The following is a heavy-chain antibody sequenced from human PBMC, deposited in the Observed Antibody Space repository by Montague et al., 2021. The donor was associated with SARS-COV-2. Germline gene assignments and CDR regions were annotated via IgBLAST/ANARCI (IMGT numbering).Heavy chain of an antibody. CDR2: MHFTGKT. Sequence: SETLSLTCSVSGDSITNHYWSWIRQPAGKGLECIGRMHFTGKTNFSPFFSSRLTMSADTSKNQLSLKLTSVTAADTAIYFCARDRFDFGAGRQGTIDFWGQGTLVTVSS. V-gene: IGHV4-4*07. CDR3: ARDRFDFGAGRQGTIDF. CDR1: GDSITNHY. J-gene: IGHJ4*02. D-gene: IGHD3-10*01.